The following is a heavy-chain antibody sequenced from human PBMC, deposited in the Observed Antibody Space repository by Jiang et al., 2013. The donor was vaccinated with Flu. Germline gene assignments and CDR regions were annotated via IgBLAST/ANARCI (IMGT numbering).Heavy chain of an antibody. Sequence: SYWIGWVRQMPGKGLEWMGIIYPGDSDTRYSPSFQGQVTISADKSISTAYLQWSSLKASDTAMYYCARNYYDSSGYYSDTSHFDYWGQGTLVTVSS. J-gene: IGHJ4*02. CDR3: ARNYYDSSGYYSDTSHFDY. D-gene: IGHD3-22*01. CDR2: IYPGDSDT. CDR1: SYW. V-gene: IGHV5-51*01.